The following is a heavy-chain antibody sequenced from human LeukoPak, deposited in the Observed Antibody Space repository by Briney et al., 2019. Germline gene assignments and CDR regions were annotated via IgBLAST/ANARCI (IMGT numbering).Heavy chain of an antibody. CDR2: IHYSGST. Sequence: PSDTLSLTCTVSGGPLSSYYWSWIRQPPGKGLEGIGYIHYSGSTKYNPSLKSRVTISVDTSKNQFSLKLGSVTAADTAVYYCARRNQRPADVWGQGTTVIVSS. CDR3: ARRNQRPADV. D-gene: IGHD1-14*01. CDR1: GGPLSSYY. J-gene: IGHJ6*02. V-gene: IGHV4-59*07.